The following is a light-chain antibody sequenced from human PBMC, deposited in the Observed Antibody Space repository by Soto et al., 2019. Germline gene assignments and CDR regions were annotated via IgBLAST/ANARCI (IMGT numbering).Light chain of an antibody. CDR3: VQGTSWPYT. Sequence: DIVMTQSPLSLPVTLGQPASISCRSSQSLVYSDGNTYLTWLQQRPGQSPRRLIYTISNRDSGVPDRFNGSGSGTDFTLTISGAEAEDVGVYYCVQGTSWPYTFGQGTKLEIK. V-gene: IGKV2-30*01. CDR1: QSLVYSDGNTY. J-gene: IGKJ2*01. CDR2: TIS.